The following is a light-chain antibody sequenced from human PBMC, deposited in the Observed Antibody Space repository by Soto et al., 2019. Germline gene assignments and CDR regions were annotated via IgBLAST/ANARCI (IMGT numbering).Light chain of an antibody. J-gene: IGLJ3*02. CDR2: SNN. CDR1: SSNIGSNY. Sequence: QSVLTQPPSASGTPGQRVTISCSGSSSNIGSNYVYWYQQLPGTAPKLLIYSNNQRPTGVSDRLSGSKSGTSASLAISGLRSEDEAVYYCAAWDGSLSGRVFGGGTKVTVL. CDR3: AAWDGSLSGRV. V-gene: IGLV1-47*02.